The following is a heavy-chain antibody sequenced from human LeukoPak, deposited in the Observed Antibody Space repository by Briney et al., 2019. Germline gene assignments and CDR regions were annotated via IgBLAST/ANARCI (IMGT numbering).Heavy chain of an antibody. Sequence: SETLSLTCAVYGGSFSGYYWSWIRRPPGKGLEWIGEINHSGSTNYNPSLKSRVTISVDTSKNQFSLKLSSVTAADTAVYYCARGRGWYNLWGQGTLVTVSS. J-gene: IGHJ4*02. CDR3: ARGRGWYNL. D-gene: IGHD1-1*01. CDR1: GGSFSGYY. CDR2: INHSGST. V-gene: IGHV4-34*01.